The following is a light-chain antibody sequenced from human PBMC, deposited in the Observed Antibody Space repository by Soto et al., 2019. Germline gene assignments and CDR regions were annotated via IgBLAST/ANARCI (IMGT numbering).Light chain of an antibody. CDR2: DVS. CDR1: SSDVGSYNY. V-gene: IGLV2-14*01. J-gene: IGLJ1*01. CDR3: SSYTSGISPYV. Sequence: QSALTQPASVSGSPGQSITISCTGTSSDVGSYNYVSWYQHHPGKAPKLMIYDVSNRPSGISNRFSGSKSANTASLTISGLHADDEADYYCSSYTSGISPYVFGTGTKLTVL.